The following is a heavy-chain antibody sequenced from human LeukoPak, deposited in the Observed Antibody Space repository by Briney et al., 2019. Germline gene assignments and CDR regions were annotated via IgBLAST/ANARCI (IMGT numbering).Heavy chain of an antibody. CDR1: GYTFVGYY. D-gene: IGHD2-8*02. V-gene: IGHV1-2*02. Sequence: AAVKVSCQASGYTFVGYYMHWVRQAPGQGLGRMGWINPNSGGTNYAQKFQGRVTMTMDTSSSTAYMKLNSLRSDDTAVYYCARVSEELVIDHWGQGTLVTVS. CDR3: ARVSEELVIDH. CDR2: INPNSGGT. J-gene: IGHJ4*02.